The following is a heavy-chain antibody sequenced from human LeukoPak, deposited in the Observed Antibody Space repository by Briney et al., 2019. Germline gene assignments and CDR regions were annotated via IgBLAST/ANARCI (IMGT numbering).Heavy chain of an antibody. J-gene: IGHJ5*02. CDR3: SRRVDATRWFDP. D-gene: IGHD2-15*01. Sequence: PGGSLRLSCAASGFTFSSYLMHWVRHAPGKGLVWVSRINGDGTTTNYADSVKGRFTISRDNAKNTLYLEMNSLRAEDTAVYYCSRRVDATRWFDPWGQGTLVTVSS. CDR2: INGDGTTT. V-gene: IGHV3-74*01. CDR1: GFTFSSYL.